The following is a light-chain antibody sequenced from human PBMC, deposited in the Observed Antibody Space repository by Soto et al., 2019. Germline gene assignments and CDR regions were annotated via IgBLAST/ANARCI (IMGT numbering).Light chain of an antibody. CDR3: QQRATWPLT. Sequence: EIVLTQSPATLSLSPGERDTLSCRASQSVGTYLAFYQHKPGQAPRLLISDASQRAPGIPARFSGSGSGTDFTLTISSLEPEDCAVYYCQQRATWPLTFGGGTKVEIK. V-gene: IGKV3-11*01. CDR2: DAS. J-gene: IGKJ4*02. CDR1: QSVGTY.